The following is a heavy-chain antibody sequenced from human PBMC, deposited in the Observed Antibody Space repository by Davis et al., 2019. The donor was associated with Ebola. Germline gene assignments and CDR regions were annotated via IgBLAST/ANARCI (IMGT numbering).Heavy chain of an antibody. CDR1: GFTFGDYA. Sequence: GESLKISCTASGFTFGDYAMSWFRQAPGKGLEWVGFIRSKAYGGTTECAASVKGRFTISRDDSKSIAYLQMNSLKTEDTAVYYCTRDARVYYDSSGDTDYWGQGTLVTVSS. CDR2: IRSKAYGGTT. J-gene: IGHJ4*02. CDR3: TRDARVYYDSSGDTDY. V-gene: IGHV3-49*03. D-gene: IGHD3-22*01.